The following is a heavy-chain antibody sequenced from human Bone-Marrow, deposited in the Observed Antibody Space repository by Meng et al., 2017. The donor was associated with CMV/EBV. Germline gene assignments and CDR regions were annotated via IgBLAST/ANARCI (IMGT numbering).Heavy chain of an antibody. V-gene: IGHV1-2*02. CDR1: GYTFTGYY. Sequence: ASLKVSCKASGYTFTGYYMHWVRQAPGQGLEWMGWINPNSGGTNYAQTVQGRVTMTTDTSTSTAYMELTSLRSDDTAVYYCARGAVLGYSGYDFDYWGQGTLVTVSS. J-gene: IGHJ4*02. D-gene: IGHD5-12*01. CDR3: ARGAVLGYSGYDFDY. CDR2: INPNSGGT.